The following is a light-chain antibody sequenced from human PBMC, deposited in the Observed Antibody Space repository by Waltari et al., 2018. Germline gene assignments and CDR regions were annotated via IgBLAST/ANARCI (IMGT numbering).Light chain of an antibody. CDR1: IRDAGSYHL. V-gene: IGLV2-23*02. CDR2: EVS. CDR3: CSYAGSRV. J-gene: IGLJ3*02. Sequence: QSALTQPASVSGSPGQSITISCTGTIRDAGSYHLFPWYHHHTGKAPKLMIYEVSKRPSGVSNRFSGSKSGNTASLTISGLQAEDEADYYCCSYAGSRVFGGGTKLTVL.